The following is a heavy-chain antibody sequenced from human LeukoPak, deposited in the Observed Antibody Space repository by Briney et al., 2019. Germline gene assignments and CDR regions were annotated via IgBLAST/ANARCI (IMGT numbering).Heavy chain of an antibody. V-gene: IGHV4-34*01. CDR2: INHSGST. CDR1: GGSFSGYY. D-gene: IGHD5-12*01. Sequence: SETLSLTCAVYGGSFSGYYWSWIRQPPGKGLEWIGEINHSGSTNYNPSLKSRVTISVDTSKNQFSLKLSSVTAADTAVYYCARVSVATILSRWGGGLQSHFDYWGQGTLVTVSS. CDR3: ARVSVATILSRWGGGLQSHFDY. J-gene: IGHJ4*02.